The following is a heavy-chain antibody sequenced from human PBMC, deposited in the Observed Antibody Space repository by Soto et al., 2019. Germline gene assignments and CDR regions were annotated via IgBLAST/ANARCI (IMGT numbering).Heavy chain of an antibody. CDR2: IYYSGST. CDR3: ARHSGDYPGYYYYYYGMDV. Sequence: SETLYLTPTVSCASIRHTRYYWGWFRQPPVKGLEWIGSIYYSGSTYYNPSLKSRVTISVDTSKNQFSLKLSSVTAADTAVYYCARHSGDYPGYYYYYYGMDVWGQGTTVT. CDR1: CASIRHTRYY. J-gene: IGHJ6*02. V-gene: IGHV4-39*01. D-gene: IGHD4-17*01.